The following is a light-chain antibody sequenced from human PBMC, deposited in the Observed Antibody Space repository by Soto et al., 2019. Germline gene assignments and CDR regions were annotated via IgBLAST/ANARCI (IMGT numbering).Light chain of an antibody. V-gene: IGKV3-20*01. Sequence: EIVLTQSPGTLSLSPGERATLSCRASQSVSSNFLAWYQLKPGQAPRLRIYSSSTMATGIPERFICSGSGTDCTRLISRLWDGHVAVYSCHQYGSSLTWTFGQGNKLETK. CDR3: HQYGSSLTWT. J-gene: IGKJ1*01. CDR1: QSVSSNF. CDR2: SSS.